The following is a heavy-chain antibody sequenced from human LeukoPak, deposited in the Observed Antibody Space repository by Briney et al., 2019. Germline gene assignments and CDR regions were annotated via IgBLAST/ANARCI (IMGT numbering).Heavy chain of an antibody. Sequence: ALVKVSCKAPGYTFTSYAMHWVRQAPGQRLKWMGWINADNGNTKYSQKFQGRVTITRDTSASTTYMELSSLRSEDTAVYYCARALLRSFDFDYWGQGTLVTVSS. CDR2: INADNGNT. CDR3: ARALLRSFDFDY. CDR1: GYTFTSYA. D-gene: IGHD3-9*01. V-gene: IGHV1-3*01. J-gene: IGHJ4*02.